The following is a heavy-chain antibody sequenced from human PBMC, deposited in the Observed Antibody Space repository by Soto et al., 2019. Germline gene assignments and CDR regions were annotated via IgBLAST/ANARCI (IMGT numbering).Heavy chain of an antibody. D-gene: IGHD3-3*01. Sequence: QVQLQGSGPGLVKPSETLSLTCAVSGASISTQSWNWIREAPGKGLEWIGYLYYSGTTNYNPSLKSRVTISADTSKNQVSLKLTSVTAADTAVYFCARGLSWSPYFESWGQGILVTVSS. CDR2: LYYSGTT. CDR3: ARGLSWSPYFES. CDR1: GASISTQS. V-gene: IGHV4-59*11. J-gene: IGHJ4*02.